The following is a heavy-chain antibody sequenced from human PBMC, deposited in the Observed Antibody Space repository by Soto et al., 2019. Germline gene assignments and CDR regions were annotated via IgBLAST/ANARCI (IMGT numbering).Heavy chain of an antibody. V-gene: IGHV4-34*01. CDR2: INHSGST. CDR1: GGSFSGYY. CDR3: ARVRLYSSRWYLAMGSHGAFDI. D-gene: IGHD6-13*01. Sequence: PSETLSLTCAVYGGSFSGYYWSWIRQPPGKGLEWIGEINHSGSTNYNPSLKSRVTISVCTSKNQFSLKLSSVTAADTAVYYCARVRLYSSRWYLAMGSHGAFDIWGQGTMVTLSS. J-gene: IGHJ3*02.